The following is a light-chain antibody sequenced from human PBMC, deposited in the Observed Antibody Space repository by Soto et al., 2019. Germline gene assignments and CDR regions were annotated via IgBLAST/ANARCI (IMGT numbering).Light chain of an antibody. Sequence: EIVLTQSPATLSLSPGDRATISCGASQSVRSSYVAWYQQKAGLAPRLLIYDGSSRASGVPDRFSGSGSGTDFTLTIGRREPEDFAVYYCQQYDNSAPLSFGGGTKVEMK. CDR2: DGS. CDR3: QQYDNSAPLS. CDR1: QSVRSSY. V-gene: IGKV3D-20*01. J-gene: IGKJ4*01.